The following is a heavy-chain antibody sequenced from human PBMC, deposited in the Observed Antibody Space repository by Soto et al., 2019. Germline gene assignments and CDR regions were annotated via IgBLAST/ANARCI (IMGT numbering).Heavy chain of an antibody. CDR2: ISESGGTT. CDR1: GFTFSNYA. J-gene: IGHJ4*02. Sequence: EVQLLESGGGLVQPGRSLRLSCAASGFTFSNYAMSWVRQAPGQGLDWVSAISESGGTTYYADSVKGRFTISRANSNKTLFLQMTSLRAADAAVYYCSYFFVTTVSNSGWPSSFLYWGQGNRVTGSS. V-gene: IGHV3-23*01. CDR3: SYFFVTTVSNSGWPSSFLY. D-gene: IGHD6-25*01.